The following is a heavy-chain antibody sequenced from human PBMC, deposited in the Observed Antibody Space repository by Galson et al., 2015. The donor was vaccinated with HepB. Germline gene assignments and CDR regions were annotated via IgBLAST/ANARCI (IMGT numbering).Heavy chain of an antibody. V-gene: IGHV1-3*01. D-gene: IGHD3-22*01. CDR3: AREGEEIVVISTGYWFDP. Sequence: SVKVSCKASGYTFSNYAMHWVRQAPGQGLEWMGWIIAGSGSRQYSQRFQGRLTITRGTSANTVYMDLSSLRSEDTAVYYCAREGEEIVVISTGYWFDPWGQGTLVTVSS. CDR2: IIAGSGSR. J-gene: IGHJ5*02. CDR1: GYTFSNYA.